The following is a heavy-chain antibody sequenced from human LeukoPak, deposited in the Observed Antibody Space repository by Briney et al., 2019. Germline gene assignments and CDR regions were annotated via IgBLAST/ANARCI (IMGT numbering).Heavy chain of an antibody. CDR1: GFTFSSHS. J-gene: IGHJ4*02. D-gene: IGHD1-14*01. CDR3: AREMSGPLPLDY. Sequence: PEGSLRLSCAASGFTFSSHSMHWVRQAPGKGLEYVSVISSDGATTYYANSVKGRFTISRDNSKNTLYLQMGSLRAEDMAVYYCAREMSGPLPLDYWGQGTLVTVSS. V-gene: IGHV3-64*01. CDR2: ISSDGATT.